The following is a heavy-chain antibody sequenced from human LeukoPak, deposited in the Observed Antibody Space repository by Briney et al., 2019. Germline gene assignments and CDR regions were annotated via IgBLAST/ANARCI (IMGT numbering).Heavy chain of an antibody. D-gene: IGHD3-10*01. CDR1: GFTFDDYG. V-gene: IGHV3-20*04. J-gene: IGHJ4*02. Sequence: PGGSRRLSCAASGFTFDDYGMSWVRQAPGKGLEWVSGITCNSGSTGYADSVKGRFTISRDNAKNSLYLQMNSLRAEDTAVYYCARDKDGSGSYYMSGFDYWGQGTLVTVSS. CDR3: ARDKDGSGSYYMSGFDY. CDR2: ITCNSGST.